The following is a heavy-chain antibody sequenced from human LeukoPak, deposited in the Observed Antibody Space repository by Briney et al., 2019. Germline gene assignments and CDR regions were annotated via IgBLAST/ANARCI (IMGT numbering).Heavy chain of an antibody. D-gene: IGHD4-11*01. CDR1: GFTFSSYA. J-gene: IGHJ4*02. CDR3: AKAVTVTTRAGFDY. Sequence: PGGSLRLSCAASGFTFSSYAMSWVRQAPGKGLEWVSAISGSGGSTYYADSVKGRFTISRDNAKNSLYLQMNSLRAEDMALYYCAKAVTVTTRAGFDYWGQGTLVTVSS. CDR2: ISGSGGST. V-gene: IGHV3-23*01.